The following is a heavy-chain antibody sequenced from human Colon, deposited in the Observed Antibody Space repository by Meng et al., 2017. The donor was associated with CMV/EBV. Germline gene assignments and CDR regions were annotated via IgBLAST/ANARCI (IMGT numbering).Heavy chain of an antibody. CDR1: GGSISSYY. Sequence: GSLRLSCTVSGGSISSYYWSWIRQPPGKGLEWIGYIYYSGSTYYNPSLKSRITISLDTSKNQFSLTLNSVTAADTAVYYCARQFDLWSGLNFDYWGQGTLVTVSS. D-gene: IGHD3-3*01. V-gene: IGHV4-59*08. J-gene: IGHJ4*02. CDR2: IYYSGST. CDR3: ARQFDLWSGLNFDY.